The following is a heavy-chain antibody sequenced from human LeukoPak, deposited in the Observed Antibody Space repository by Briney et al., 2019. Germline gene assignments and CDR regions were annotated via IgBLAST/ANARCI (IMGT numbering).Heavy chain of an antibody. Sequence: PGGSLRLSCVASGFTFSNYAMSWVRQAPGKGLEWVSGISWNSGSIGYADSVKGRFTISRDNAKNSLYLQMNSLRAEDTALYYCAKDSYYDSSGSFDYWGQGTLVTVSS. D-gene: IGHD3-22*01. CDR3: AKDSYYDSSGSFDY. J-gene: IGHJ4*02. V-gene: IGHV3-9*01. CDR2: ISWNSGSI. CDR1: GFTFSNYA.